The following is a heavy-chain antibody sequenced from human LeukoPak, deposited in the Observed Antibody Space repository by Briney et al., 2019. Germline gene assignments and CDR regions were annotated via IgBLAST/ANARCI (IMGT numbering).Heavy chain of an antibody. D-gene: IGHD1-1*01. CDR1: GLTFSSYG. CDR3: ARCDGTYQTYYYYGMDV. V-gene: IGHV3-33*01. J-gene: IGHJ6*02. CDR2: IWYDGSNK. Sequence: TGGSLRLSCAASGLTFSSYGMHWVRQAPGKGLEWVAVIWYDGSNKYYADSVKGRFTISRDNSKNTLYLQMNSLRAEDTAVYYCARCDGTYQTYYYYGMDVWGQGTTVTVSS.